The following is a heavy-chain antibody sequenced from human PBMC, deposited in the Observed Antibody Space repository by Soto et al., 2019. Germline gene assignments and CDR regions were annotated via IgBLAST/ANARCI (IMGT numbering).Heavy chain of an antibody. D-gene: IGHD3-9*01. V-gene: IGHV4-59*12. J-gene: IGHJ6*03. CDR3: ARTVLGPDLLADSFVDYYYYMDV. CDR2: VYYTGST. CDR1: GGSISNFY. Sequence: KPSETLSLTCTVSGGSISNFYGSWIRQQPGKGLEWIGYVYYTGSTSYNPSLKRRVTFSADSSRGQFSLRLNSVTAADTAVYYCARTVLGPDLLADSFVDYYYYMDVWGQGTTVTVSS.